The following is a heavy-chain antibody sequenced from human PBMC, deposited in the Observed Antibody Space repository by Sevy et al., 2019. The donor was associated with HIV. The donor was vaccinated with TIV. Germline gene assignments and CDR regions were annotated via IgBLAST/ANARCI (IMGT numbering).Heavy chain of an antibody. CDR1: GGSITSLY. CDR3: AGENAWGRGYS. V-gene: IGHV4-59*08. CDR2: IYYNGHI. D-gene: IGHD1-26*01. J-gene: IGHJ4*02. Sequence: SETLSLTCTVSGGSITSLYWNWIRQPPGKGLEWIANIYYNGHINYNPSLKSRVTLSLDTSKNQFYLRLSPVTAADTAMYYCAGENAWGRGYSWGQGTLVTVSS.